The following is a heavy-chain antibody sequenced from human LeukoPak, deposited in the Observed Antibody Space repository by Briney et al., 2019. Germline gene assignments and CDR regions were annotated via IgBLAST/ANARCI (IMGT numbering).Heavy chain of an antibody. V-gene: IGHV4-34*01. CDR2: INHSGST. D-gene: IGHD2-2*02. Sequence: PSETLSLTCAVYGGSFSGYYWSWIRQPPGKGLEWIGEINHSGSTNYNPSLKSRVTISVDTSKNQFSLKLSSVTAADTAVYYCARGHHADCSSTSCYIEYWFDPWGQGTLVTVSS. J-gene: IGHJ5*02. CDR1: GGSFSGYY. CDR3: ARGHHADCSSTSCYIEYWFDP.